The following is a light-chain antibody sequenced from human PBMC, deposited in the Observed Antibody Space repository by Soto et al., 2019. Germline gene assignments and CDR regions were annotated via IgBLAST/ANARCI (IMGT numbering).Light chain of an antibody. CDR2: GTS. CDR3: QQYDSLPYT. V-gene: IGKV3-15*01. CDR1: QSVSRN. Sequence: EIVMTQSSVTLSVSPGERATLSCRASQSVSRNLAWYQQKPGQTPRLLIYGTSTRATGIPARFSGSGSGTEFSLTISGLQPEDIATYCCQQYDSLPYTFGQGTKLEIK. J-gene: IGKJ2*01.